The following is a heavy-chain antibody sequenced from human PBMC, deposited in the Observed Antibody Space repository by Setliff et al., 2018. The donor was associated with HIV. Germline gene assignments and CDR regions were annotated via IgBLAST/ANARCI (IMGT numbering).Heavy chain of an antibody. J-gene: IGHJ4*02. V-gene: IGHV1-24*01. CDR1: GYTLAELS. CDR3: ATLSSSWTGYFDS. CDR2: FDPKDGET. D-gene: IGHD6-13*01. Sequence: ASVKVSCKISGYTLAELSIHWVRQAPGKGLEWMGGFDPKDGETIYAQKLQGRVTMTEDTSTDIAYMDLSSLRSEDTAVYYCATLSSSWTGYFDSWGQGTLVTDSS.